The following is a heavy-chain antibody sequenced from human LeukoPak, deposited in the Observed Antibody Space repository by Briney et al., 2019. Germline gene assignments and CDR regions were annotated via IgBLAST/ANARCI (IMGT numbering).Heavy chain of an antibody. D-gene: IGHD2-2*01. J-gene: IGHJ4*02. CDR2: FDPEDGET. CDR1: GYTLTELS. V-gene: IGHV1-24*01. Sequence: ASVKVSCKVSGYTLTELSMHWVRQAPGKGLEWMGGFDPEDGETIYAQKLQGRVTMTEDTSTDTAYMELSSLRSEDTAVYYCATWGRGYCSSTSCYLFDYWGQGTLVTVSS. CDR3: ATWGRGYCSSTSCYLFDY.